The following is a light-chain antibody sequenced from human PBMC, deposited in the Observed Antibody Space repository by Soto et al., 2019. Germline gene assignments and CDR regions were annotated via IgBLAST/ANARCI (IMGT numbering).Light chain of an antibody. Sequence: DIKMTQSPSPLSASVGDRVTITCRASQSISDLLAWYQQKPGQAPKLLIYKASSLKSGVPTRFSGSGSGTEYTLTISSLQPDDFASYYCQQYNGYWTFGQGTKVEIK. CDR2: KAS. V-gene: IGKV1-5*03. CDR3: QQYNGYWT. CDR1: QSISDL. J-gene: IGKJ1*01.